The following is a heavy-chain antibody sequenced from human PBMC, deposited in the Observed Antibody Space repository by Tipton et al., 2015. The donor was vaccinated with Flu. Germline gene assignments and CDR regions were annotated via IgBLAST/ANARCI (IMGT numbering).Heavy chain of an antibody. J-gene: IGHJ4*02. CDR3: VRAIYNSDNY. V-gene: IGHV3-7*01. Sequence: SLRLSCAASGFTLSNYWMTWVRQAPGKGLEWVANINQDGSQKHYVDSVKGRFTISRDNPVNSMYLQMNSLRADDTAVYYCVRAIYNSDNYSGQGTLVTVSS. D-gene: IGHD1-14*01. CDR2: INQDGSQK. CDR1: GFTLSNYW.